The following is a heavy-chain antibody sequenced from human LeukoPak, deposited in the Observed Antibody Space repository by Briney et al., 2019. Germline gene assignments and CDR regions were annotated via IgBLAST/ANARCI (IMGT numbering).Heavy chain of an antibody. CDR1: EYSFTNYC. J-gene: IGHJ4*02. CDR3: AIGRGGQQLGDY. CDR2: IYPDDSAT. Sequence: GASLEISCKPSEYSFTNYCIGWVRQLPGRGLEWMWIIYPDDSATRYSPAFQGQVTISADKSISTAYLQWSSLKASDTAMYYCAIGRGGQQLGDYWGQGTLVTVSS. V-gene: IGHV5-51*01. D-gene: IGHD6-13*01.